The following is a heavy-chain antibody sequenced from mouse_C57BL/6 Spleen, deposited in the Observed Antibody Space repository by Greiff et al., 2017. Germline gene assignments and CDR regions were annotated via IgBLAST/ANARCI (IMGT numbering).Heavy chain of an antibody. CDR2: IDPNSGGT. V-gene: IGHV1-72*01. CDR1: GYTFTSYW. J-gene: IGHJ1*03. Sequence: QVQLQQPGAELVQPGASVKLSCKASGYTFTSYWMHWVRQRPGRGLEWIGRIDPNSGGTKYNEKFKSKATLTVDKPSSTAYMQLSSQTSEDSAVYYCAKISFTTVVARGYFDVWGTGTTVTVSS. CDR3: AKISFTTVVARGYFDV. D-gene: IGHD1-1*01.